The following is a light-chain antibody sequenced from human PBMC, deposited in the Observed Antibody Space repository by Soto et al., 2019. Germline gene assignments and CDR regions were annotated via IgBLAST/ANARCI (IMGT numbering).Light chain of an antibody. CDR3: QQYDSLPPLFT. V-gene: IGKV1-39*01. J-gene: IGKJ3*01. CDR2: AAS. CDR1: RSISSY. Sequence: DIQMTQSPSSLSASVGDRVTITCRASRSISSYLNWYQQKPGKAPKLLIYAASSLQSGVPSRFSGSGSGTDFTLTISSLQPEDVATYYCQQYDSLPPLFTFGPGTKVDIK.